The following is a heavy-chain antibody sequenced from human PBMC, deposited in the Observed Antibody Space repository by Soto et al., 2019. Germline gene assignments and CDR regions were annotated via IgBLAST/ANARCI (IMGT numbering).Heavy chain of an antibody. CDR2: IHCSETI. CDR1: GASVNSGDYY. Sequence: QVQLQESGPGLVKASQTLSLTCTVSGASVNSGDYYWSWARQPPGRGLEWIGHIHCSETIYYNPSLKSLVQILVETFKTLFSLAVSSVTAADSAVYYCAKAHRYYDYPDIWGQGTTVTVSS. D-gene: IGHD3-22*01. CDR3: AKAHRYYDYPDI. J-gene: IGHJ3*02. V-gene: IGHV4-30-4*01.